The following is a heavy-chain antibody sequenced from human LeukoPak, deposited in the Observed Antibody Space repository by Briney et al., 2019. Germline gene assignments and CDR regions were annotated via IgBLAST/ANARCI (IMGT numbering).Heavy chain of an antibody. J-gene: IGHJ4*02. V-gene: IGHV3-74*01. CDR3: ARGGASVSSIFGVVWSIYYFDY. Sequence: TGGSLRLSCAASGFTFSSYWMHWVRQAPGKGLVWVSRINSDGSSTSYADSVKGRFTISRDNAKNTLYLQMNSLRSEDTAVYYCARGGASVSSIFGVVWSIYYFDYWGQGTLVTVSS. CDR2: INSDGSST. D-gene: IGHD3-3*01. CDR1: GFTFSSYW.